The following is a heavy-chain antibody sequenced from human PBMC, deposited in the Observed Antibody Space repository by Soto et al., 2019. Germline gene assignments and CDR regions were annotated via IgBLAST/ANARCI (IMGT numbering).Heavy chain of an antibody. Sequence: QLQLQESGPGLVKPSETLSLTCTVSGGSISSSSYYWGWIRQPPGKGLEWIGSIYYSGSTYYNPSLKSRVPXXVXTXTHQFSLKLSSVTAADTAVYYCAREGPTGARHAFDIWGQGTMVTVSS. CDR1: GGSISSSSYY. CDR3: AREGPTGARHAFDI. V-gene: IGHV4-39*02. J-gene: IGHJ3*02. CDR2: IYYSGST. D-gene: IGHD3-10*01.